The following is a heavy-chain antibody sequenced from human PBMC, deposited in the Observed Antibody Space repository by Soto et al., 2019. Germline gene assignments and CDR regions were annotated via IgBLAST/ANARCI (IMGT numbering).Heavy chain of an antibody. CDR3: ARVMVEWLPYYYMDV. J-gene: IGHJ6*03. V-gene: IGHV3-21*01. D-gene: IGHD5-12*01. CDR1: GFTFSSYS. CDR2: ISSSSSYI. Sequence: GGSLRLSCAASGFTFSSYSMNWVRQAPGKGLEWVSSISSSSSYIYYADSVKGRFTISRDNAKNSLYLQMNSLRAEDTAVYYCARVMVEWLPYYYMDVWGKGTTVTVSS.